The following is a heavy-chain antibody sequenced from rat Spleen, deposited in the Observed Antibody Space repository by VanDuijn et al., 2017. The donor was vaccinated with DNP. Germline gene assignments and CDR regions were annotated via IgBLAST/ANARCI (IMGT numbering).Heavy chain of an antibody. CDR1: GFTFSDYY. CDR2: INTDGGST. V-gene: IGHV5-25*01. D-gene: IGHD1-4*01. J-gene: IGHJ2*01. CDR3: AKRLPGYKTPFDY. Sequence: EVQLVESGGGLVQPGRSLKLSCAASGFTFSDYYMAWVRQAPKKGLEWVASINTDGGSTYYPDSVKGRFTISRDNAENTVYLQMNSLRSEDTATYYCAKRLPGYKTPFDYWGQGVMVTVSS.